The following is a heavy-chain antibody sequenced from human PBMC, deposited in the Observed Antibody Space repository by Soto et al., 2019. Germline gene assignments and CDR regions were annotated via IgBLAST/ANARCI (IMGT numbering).Heavy chain of an antibody. CDR3: VRSKGGYSYGTPFDY. J-gene: IGHJ4*02. Sequence: EVQLEESGGALVQPGRSLRLSFAASGFTFDDYAMYWVLQVLGKGLEWVSSISWNSGNIGYADSVKGRFTTSRDNAENSLYLQMNSLRPEDTALYYGVRSKGGYSYGTPFDYWGQGTLVTVSS. D-gene: IGHD5-18*01. V-gene: IGHV3-9*01. CDR2: ISWNSGNI. CDR1: GFTFDDYA.